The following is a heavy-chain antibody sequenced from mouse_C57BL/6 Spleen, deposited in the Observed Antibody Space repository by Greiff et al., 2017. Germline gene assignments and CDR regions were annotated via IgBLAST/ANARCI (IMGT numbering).Heavy chain of an antibody. J-gene: IGHJ2*01. D-gene: IGHD1-1*01. CDR2: FNPGTGGT. V-gene: IGHV1-42*01. CDR1: GYSFTGYY. CDR3: ARLDTTVVSDD. Sequence: EVQLQQSGPELVKPGASVKISCKASGYSFTGYYMNWVKQSPEKSLEWIGEFNPGTGGTTYNQKFKAKATLTVDKSSSTAYMQLKSLTAEDSAVYYCARLDTTVVSDDWGQGTTLTVSS.